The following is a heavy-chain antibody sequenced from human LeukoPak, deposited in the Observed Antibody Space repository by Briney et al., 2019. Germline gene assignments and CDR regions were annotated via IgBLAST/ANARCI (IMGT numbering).Heavy chain of an antibody. J-gene: IGHJ3*02. CDR3: ARGSGGLIVVVDDAFDI. Sequence: ASVKVSCKASGYTFTSYAMHWVRQAPGQGLEWMGIINPSGGSTSYAQKFQGRVTMTRDTSTSTVYMELSSLRSEDTAVYYCARGSGGLIVVVDDAFDIWGQGTMVTVSS. CDR1: GYTFTSYA. CDR2: INPSGGST. V-gene: IGHV1-46*01. D-gene: IGHD3-22*01.